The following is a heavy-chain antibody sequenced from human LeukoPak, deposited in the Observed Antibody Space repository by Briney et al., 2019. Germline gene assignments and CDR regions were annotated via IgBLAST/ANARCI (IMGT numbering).Heavy chain of an antibody. CDR2: INPSGSST. D-gene: IGHD5-24*01. CDR3: ARGYRDGYKKYYFDY. V-gene: IGHV1-46*01. CDR1: GYSFTSHY. J-gene: IGHJ4*02. Sequence: ASVKVSCKASGYSFTSHYMHWVRQAPGQGLEWMGLINPSGSSTLYAQKFQGRVTMTRDMSTTTDYMELSSLRSEDTAVYYCARGYRDGYKKYYFDYWGQGTLVTVSS.